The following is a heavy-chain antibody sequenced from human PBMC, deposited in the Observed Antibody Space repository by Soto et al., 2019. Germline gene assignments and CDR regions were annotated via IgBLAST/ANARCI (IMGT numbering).Heavy chain of an antibody. V-gene: IGHV1-2*02. CDR2: INPNTGGI. J-gene: IGHJ4*01. CDR3: ARFSSGFDY. D-gene: IGHD6-19*01. CDR1: GYSFTGYY. Sequence: GASVKVSCKASGYSFTGYYLHWVRQAPGQGLEWMGWINPNTGGINYAQRFQGRVTLTRDTSINTAYMELSRLTSDDTAVYYCARFSSGFDYWGHGTLVTVSS.